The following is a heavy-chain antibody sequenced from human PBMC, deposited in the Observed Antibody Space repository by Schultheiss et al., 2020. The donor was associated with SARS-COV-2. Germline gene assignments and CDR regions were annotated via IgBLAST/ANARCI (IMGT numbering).Heavy chain of an antibody. V-gene: IGHV3-9*01. J-gene: IGHJ6*03. CDR1: GFTFDDYA. D-gene: IGHD2-8*02. CDR2: ISWNSGSI. Sequence: GGSLRISCAASGFTFDDYAMHWVRQAPGKGLEWVSGISWNSGSIGYADSVKGRFTISRDNSKNTLYLQMNSLRAEDTAVYYCAIPILAYYYYYYMDVWGKGTTVTVSS. CDR3: AIPILAYYYYYYMDV.